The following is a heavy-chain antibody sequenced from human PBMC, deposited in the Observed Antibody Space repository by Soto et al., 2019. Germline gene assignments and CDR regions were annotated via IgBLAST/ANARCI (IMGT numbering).Heavy chain of an antibody. Sequence: EVQLLESGGGLVQPGGSLRLSCAASGFTFSSYAMSWVRQAPGKGLEWVSAISGSGGSTYYADSVKGRFTISRDNSKNTLYLQMNSPRAEDTAVYYCAKETDLGYCSGGSCYLYWGQGTLVTVSS. CDR3: AKETDLGYCSGGSCYLY. CDR2: ISGSGGST. CDR1: GFTFSSYA. D-gene: IGHD2-15*01. V-gene: IGHV3-23*01. J-gene: IGHJ4*02.